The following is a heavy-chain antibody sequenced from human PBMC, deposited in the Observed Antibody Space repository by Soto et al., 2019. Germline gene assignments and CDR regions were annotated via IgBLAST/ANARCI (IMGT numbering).Heavy chain of an antibody. V-gene: IGHV3-15*07. D-gene: IGHD2-21*01. CDR3: TTEIARQVDY. Sequence: GGSLRLSCVVSDFSFNDVWMDWVLQAPWKGLEWVGRIKSKGDGGTTDYAAPVMGRFAISRDDSKNTLYLQMNSLKTEDTAVYYCTTEIARQVDYWGQGDVVTVSS. CDR1: DFSFNDVW. J-gene: IGHJ4*02. CDR2: IKSKGDGGTT.